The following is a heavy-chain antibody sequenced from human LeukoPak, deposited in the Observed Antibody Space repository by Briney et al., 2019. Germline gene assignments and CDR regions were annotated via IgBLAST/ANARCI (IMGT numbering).Heavy chain of an antibody. CDR3: AKNLYYYYYCMDV. Sequence: PGGSLRLSCAASGFTFSSYGMHWVRQAPGKGLEWVAVIWYDGSNKYYADSVKGRFTISRDNSKNTLYLQMNSLRAEDTAVYYCAKNLYYYYYCMDVWGKGTTVTVSS. CDR2: IWYDGSNK. J-gene: IGHJ6*03. CDR1: GFTFSSYG. V-gene: IGHV3-33*06.